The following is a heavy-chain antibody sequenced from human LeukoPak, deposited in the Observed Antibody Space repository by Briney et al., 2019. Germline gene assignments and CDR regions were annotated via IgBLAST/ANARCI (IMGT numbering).Heavy chain of an antibody. V-gene: IGHV3-11*01. J-gene: IGHJ4*02. CDR2: MGSSDSTR. D-gene: IGHD3-10*01. CDR1: GFTFSDYY. Sequence: GGSLRLSCAASGFTFSDYYMSWIRQAPGKGLEWLSYMGSSDSTRYYADSVKGRFTISRDNAENSLYLQINSLRAEDTAVYYCAKDRRYFGSGLDSWGQGTLVTVSS. CDR3: AKDRRYFGSGLDS.